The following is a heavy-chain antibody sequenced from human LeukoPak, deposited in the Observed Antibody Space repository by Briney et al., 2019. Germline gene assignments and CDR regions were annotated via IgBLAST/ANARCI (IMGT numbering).Heavy chain of an antibody. CDR2: INPNSGGT. Sequence: ASVKVSCKASGYTFTSYNINWVRQATGQGREWMGWINPNSGGTNYAQKFQGRVTMTRDTSISTAYMELSRLRSDDTAVYYCAREGNGGDTTLDYWGQGTLVTVSS. D-gene: IGHD4-23*01. CDR3: AREGNGGDTTLDY. CDR1: GYTFTSYN. J-gene: IGHJ4*02. V-gene: IGHV1-2*02.